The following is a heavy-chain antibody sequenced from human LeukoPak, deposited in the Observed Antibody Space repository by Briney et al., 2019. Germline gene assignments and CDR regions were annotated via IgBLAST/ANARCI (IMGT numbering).Heavy chain of an antibody. Sequence: ASVMVSCKAPGYTFTTYYMHWVRQAPGQGLEWMGIINPLGGSTTYAHKFQDRLTMTRDTPTSTVYMELSSLRSEDTAVYYCARVHDFWSGFFDYWGQGTLVTVSS. V-gene: IGHV1-46*01. CDR2: INPLGGST. CDR1: GYTFTTYY. CDR3: ARVHDFWSGFFDY. D-gene: IGHD3-3*01. J-gene: IGHJ4*02.